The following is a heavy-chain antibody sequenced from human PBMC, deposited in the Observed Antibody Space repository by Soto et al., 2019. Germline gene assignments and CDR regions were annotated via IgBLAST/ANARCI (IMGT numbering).Heavy chain of an antibody. CDR2: IIPIFTTT. Sequence: QVQLVQSGSEVRRPGSSVKVSCKASGGSFSNSAIAWVRQAPGQGLEWLGMIIPIFTTTNYAQKFKDRLTITADGSTGTAYMELSGLKSEDTAVYFCARPSGLLGQFSALVDYWGQGTLVTVSS. CDR1: GGSFSNSA. CDR3: ARPSGLLGQFSALVDY. D-gene: IGHD6-6*01. V-gene: IGHV1-69*18. J-gene: IGHJ4*02.